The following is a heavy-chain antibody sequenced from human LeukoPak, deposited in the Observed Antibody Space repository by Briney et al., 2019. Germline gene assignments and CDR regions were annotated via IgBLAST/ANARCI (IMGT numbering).Heavy chain of an antibody. V-gene: IGHV4-39*07. CDR1: GGSISSSSYY. CDR2: MYYSGST. Sequence: PSETLSLTCTVSGGSISSSSYYWGWIRQPPGKGLEWIGSMYYSGSTYYNPSLKSRATISVDTSKNQFSLKLSSVTAADTAVYYCARDVADSSRIDPNWFDPWGQGILVTVSS. CDR3: ARDVADSSRIDPNWFDP. D-gene: IGHD6-19*01. J-gene: IGHJ5*02.